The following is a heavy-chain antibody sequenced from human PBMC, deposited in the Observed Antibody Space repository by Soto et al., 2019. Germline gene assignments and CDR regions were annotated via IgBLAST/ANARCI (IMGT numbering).Heavy chain of an antibody. CDR3: AARKYYYGSGSSYYYYGMDV. V-gene: IGHV4-4*02. D-gene: IGHD3-10*01. CDR1: GGSISSSNL. Sequence: SETLSLTCAGSGGSISSSNLLSWVRQPPGKGLEWIGEIYHSGSTNYNPSLKSRVTISVDKSKNQFSLKLSSVTAADTAVYYCAARKYYYGSGSSYYYYGMDVWGQGTTVTVSS. CDR2: IYHSGST. J-gene: IGHJ6*02.